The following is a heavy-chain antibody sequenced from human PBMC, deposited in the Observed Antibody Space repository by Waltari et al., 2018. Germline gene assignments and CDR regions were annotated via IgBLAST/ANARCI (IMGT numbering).Heavy chain of an antibody. CDR1: GHTFTDSH. Sequence: QGHLVQSGTEVKEPRASVKVICSASGHTFTDSHLPWVRQTPGHGLEWMGWINPNGGDTKFAEKSQVRVTMTRDTSITTAYIELSMLQSDDTAVYYCARDTSPLYYASAGLDALDSWGQGTLVTVSS. CDR3: ARDTSPLYYASAGLDALDS. CDR2: INPNGGDT. D-gene: IGHD3-22*01. J-gene: IGHJ3*02. V-gene: IGHV1-2*02.